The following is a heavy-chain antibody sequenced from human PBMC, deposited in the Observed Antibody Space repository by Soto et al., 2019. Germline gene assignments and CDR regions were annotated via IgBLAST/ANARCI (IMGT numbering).Heavy chain of an antibody. V-gene: IGHV2-5*02. D-gene: IGHD6-6*01. CDR2: IYWDDDK. J-gene: IGHJ4*02. CDR1: GFSLSTDDVV. Sequence: SGPTLVNPTQTLTLTCTFSGFSLSTDDVVVGWIRQPPGKALDWLAVIYWDDDKRYSPSLKSRPTITKDTSKNQVLLTMTNMDPVDTATYFCARSKYSISSFDYWGQGALVTVSS. CDR3: ARSKYSISSFDY.